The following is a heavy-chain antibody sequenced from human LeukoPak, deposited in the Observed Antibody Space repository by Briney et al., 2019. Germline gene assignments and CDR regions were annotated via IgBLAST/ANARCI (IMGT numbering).Heavy chain of an antibody. J-gene: IGHJ4*02. CDR1: GGSISTYY. Sequence: SVTLSLTCTVSGGSISTYYWSWIRQPPGKVLEWIGYIYDSGSTKYNPSFESRVSISVETSKNQFSLRLRPVTAADTGVYYCARHLHFSGDYGFDHWGQGTLVTVSS. CDR2: IYDSGST. D-gene: IGHD3-3*02. CDR3: ARHLHFSGDYGFDH. V-gene: IGHV4-59*01.